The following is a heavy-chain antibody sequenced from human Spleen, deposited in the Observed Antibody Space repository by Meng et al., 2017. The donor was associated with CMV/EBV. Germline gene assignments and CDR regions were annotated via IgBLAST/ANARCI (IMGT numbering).Heavy chain of an antibody. CDR3: ARALEFDY. J-gene: IGHJ4*02. CDR1: GGSISSYY. D-gene: IGHD6-6*01. Sequence: SETLSLTCTVSGGSISSYYWSWIRQPPGKGLEWIGYIYYIRNTNYNPSLKSRVTISADASKNQFSLKLSSVTAADTAVYYCARALEFDYWSQGTLVTVSS. CDR2: IYYIRNT. V-gene: IGHV4-59*01.